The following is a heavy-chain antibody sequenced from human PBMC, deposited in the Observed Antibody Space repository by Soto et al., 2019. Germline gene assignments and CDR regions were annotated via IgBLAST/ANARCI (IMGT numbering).Heavy chain of an antibody. CDR1: GFTFNRYA. CDR2: ISGSGGST. J-gene: IGHJ4*02. D-gene: IGHD3-10*01. Sequence: GGSLRLSCAASGFTFNRYAMSWVRQAPGKGLEWVSTISGSGGSTYYADSVQGRFSISRDNSKNTLSLQVNSLRAEDTAIYYCAKAGGSGSYYADRHYYFDYRGQRTLVTVSS. V-gene: IGHV3-23*01. CDR3: AKAGGSGSYYADRHYYFDY.